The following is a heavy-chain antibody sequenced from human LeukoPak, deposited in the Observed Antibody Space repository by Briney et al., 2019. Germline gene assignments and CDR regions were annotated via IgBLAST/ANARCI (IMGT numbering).Heavy chain of an antibody. CDR2: IKPSGGDT. J-gene: IGHJ6*03. CDR3: ASSVAGRRHYYYYYMDV. D-gene: IGHD2-15*01. Sequence: ASVKVSCKTSGYTFTDYNLHWVRQAPGQRLEWMGIIKPSGGDTSYAQTFQGRVFMTRDTSTSTVYMELSSLKSEDTAVYYCASSVAGRRHYYYYYMDVWGKGTTVTISS. CDR1: GYTFTDYN. V-gene: IGHV1-46*01.